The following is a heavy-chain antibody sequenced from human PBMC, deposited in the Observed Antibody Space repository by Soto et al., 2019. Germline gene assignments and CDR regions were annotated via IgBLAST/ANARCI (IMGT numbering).Heavy chain of an antibody. CDR3: ARGSKTYYDILTGYYEAPFDY. V-gene: IGHV1-69*02. Sequence: GASVKVSCKASGGTFSSYTISWVLQAPGQVLEWMGRTIPILGIANYAQKFQGRVTITADKSTSTAYMELSSLRSEDTAVYYCARGSKTYYDILTGYYEAPFDYWGQGTLVTVSS. CDR2: TIPILGIA. CDR1: GGTFSSYT. D-gene: IGHD3-9*01. J-gene: IGHJ4*02.